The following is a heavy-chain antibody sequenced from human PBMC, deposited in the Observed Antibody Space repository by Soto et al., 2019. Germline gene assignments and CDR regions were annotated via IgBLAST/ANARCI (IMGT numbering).Heavy chain of an antibody. CDR2: IYYSGST. J-gene: IGHJ4*02. D-gene: IGHD2-15*01. CDR3: AREGVVAATYFDY. CDR1: GGSISSGDYY. V-gene: IGHV4-30-4*01. Sequence: SETLSLTCTVSGGSISSGDYYWSWIRQPPGKGLEWIGYIYYSGSTYYNPSLKSRVTISVDTSKNQFSLKLSSVTAADTAVYYCAREGVVAATYFDYCGQETLVTVSS.